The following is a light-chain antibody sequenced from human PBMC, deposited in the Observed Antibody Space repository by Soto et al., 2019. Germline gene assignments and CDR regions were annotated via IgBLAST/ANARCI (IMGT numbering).Light chain of an antibody. CDR3: SSYTTSSTVG. V-gene: IGLV2-14*03. CDR2: AVT. J-gene: IGLJ2*01. Sequence: QYALTQPASVSGSPGQSITISCTGSSSDVGGYDYVCWYQQYPVKDPKLIIYAVTDRPSGVSNRFSGSKSGNTASLIISGPQAEDEAYYYCSSYTTSSTVGFGGGTKATVL. CDR1: SSDVGGYDY.